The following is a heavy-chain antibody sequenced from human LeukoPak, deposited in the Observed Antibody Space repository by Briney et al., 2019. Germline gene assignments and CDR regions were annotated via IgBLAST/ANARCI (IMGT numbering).Heavy chain of an antibody. CDR3: AARQYYYDSSGYYDFDY. J-gene: IGHJ4*02. V-gene: IGHV4-39*01. CDR2: IYYSGST. CDR1: GGSISSSSYY. D-gene: IGHD3-22*01. Sequence: PSETLSLTCTVSGGSISSSSYYWGWIRQPPGKGLEWIGSIYYSGSTYYNPSLKSRVTISVDTSKNQFSLKLSSVTAADMAVYYYAARQYYYDSSGYYDFDYWGQGTLVTVSS.